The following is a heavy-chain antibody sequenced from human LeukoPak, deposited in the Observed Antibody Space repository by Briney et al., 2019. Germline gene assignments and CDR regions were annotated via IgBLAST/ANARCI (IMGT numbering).Heavy chain of an antibody. Sequence: PGGSLRLSCAASGFTFSSYGMSWVRQSPGKGLEWVSAISGSGDTAYYADSVKGRFTISRDNSKNTLYLQMNSLRAEDTAVYYCAKQWPGGWFDPWGQGTLVTVSS. V-gene: IGHV3-23*01. J-gene: IGHJ5*02. D-gene: IGHD6-19*01. CDR1: GFTFSSYG. CDR2: ISGSGDTA. CDR3: AKQWPGGWFDP.